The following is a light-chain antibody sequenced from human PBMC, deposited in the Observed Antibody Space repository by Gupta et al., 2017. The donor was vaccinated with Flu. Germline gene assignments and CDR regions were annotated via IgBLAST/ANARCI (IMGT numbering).Light chain of an antibody. CDR3: SSRDTSGDDVL. V-gene: IGLV3-19*01. CDR2: GKN. J-gene: IGLJ3*02. Sequence: GQAPVIVVYGKNNRPSGIPDRLAGSSSGNTASLIITGAQAEDEAVYYCSSRDTSGDDVLFAKGTKVTVL.